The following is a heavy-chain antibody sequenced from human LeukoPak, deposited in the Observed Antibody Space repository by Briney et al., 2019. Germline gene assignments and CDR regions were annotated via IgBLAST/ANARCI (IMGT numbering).Heavy chain of an antibody. CDR2: ISVYNGNT. D-gene: IGHD3-10*01. J-gene: IGHJ6*03. V-gene: IGHV1-18*01. CDR1: GYTFTSYG. CDR3: ARVPYYLNYYYYYMDV. Sequence: ASVKVSCKASGYTFTSYGISWVRQAPGQGLEWMGWISVYNGNTNYAQKLQGRVTMTTDTSTSTAYMELRSLGSDDTAVYYCARVPYYLNYYYYYMDVWGKGTTVTVSS.